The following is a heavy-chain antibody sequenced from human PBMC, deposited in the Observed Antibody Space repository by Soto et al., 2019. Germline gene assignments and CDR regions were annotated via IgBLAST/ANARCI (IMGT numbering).Heavy chain of an antibody. V-gene: IGHV3-66*01. D-gene: IGHD1-1*01. CDR1: GFTVSSNY. CDR2: IYSGGST. Sequence: GGSLRLSCAASGFTVSSNYMSWVRQAPGKGLEWVSVIYSGGSTYYADSVKGRFTISRDNSKNTLYLQMNSLRAEDTAVYYCASASWSDVGYFDYWGQGTLVTVSS. CDR3: ASASWSDVGYFDY. J-gene: IGHJ4*02.